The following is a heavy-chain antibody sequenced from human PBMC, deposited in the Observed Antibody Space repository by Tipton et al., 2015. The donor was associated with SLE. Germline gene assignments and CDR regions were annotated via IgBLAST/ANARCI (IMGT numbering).Heavy chain of an antibody. CDR2: IYYSGST. CDR1: GGSISSHY. D-gene: IGHD1-14*01. J-gene: IGHJ4*02. Sequence: LRLSCTVSGGSISSHYWSWIRQPPGKGLEWIGYIYYSGSTNYNPSLKSRVTISVDTSKNQFSLKLSSVTAADTAVYYCAALPDSGALDYWGQGTLVTASS. V-gene: IGHV4-59*11. CDR3: AALPDSGALDY.